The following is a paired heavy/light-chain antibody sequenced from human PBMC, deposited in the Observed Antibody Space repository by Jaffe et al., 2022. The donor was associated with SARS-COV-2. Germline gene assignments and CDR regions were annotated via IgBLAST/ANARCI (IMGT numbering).Light chain of an antibody. CDR2: GNS. J-gene: IGLJ1*01. CDR3: QSYDSTLSGPYV. CDR1: SSNIGAGYG. Sequence: QSVLTQPPSVSGAPGQRVTISCTGSSSNIGAGYGVHWYQQLPGTAPKLLIYGNSNRPSGVPDRFSGSKSGTSASLAISGLQAEDEADYYCQSYDSTLSGPYVFGTGTRVTVL. V-gene: IGLV1-40*01.
Heavy chain of an antibody. V-gene: IGHV3-43*01. J-gene: IGHJ4*02. CDR2: ISWDAGTT. CDR1: GFTFDEFT. Sequence: EVQLVESGGVVVQPGGSLRLSCAGSGFTFDEFTMHWVRQAPGKGLEWVSLISWDAGTTYYADSVKGRFTISRDNSRNSLYLQMNSLRSEDSALYYCAKALNRWEYSRSSFDYWGQGTLVTVSS. D-gene: IGHD6-6*01. CDR3: AKALNRWEYSRSSFDY.